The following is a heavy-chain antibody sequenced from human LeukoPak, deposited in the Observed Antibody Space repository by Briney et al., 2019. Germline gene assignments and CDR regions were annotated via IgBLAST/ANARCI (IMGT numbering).Heavy chain of an antibody. V-gene: IGHV4-59*12. CDR1: GVSISTYY. Sequence: SETLSLTCTVSGVSISTYYWSWIRQPPGKGLEWIGYISYGESTNYNPSLKSRVTISVDTSKNQFSLKLSSVTAADTAVYYCARSSSVGATTSSDYWGQGTLVTVSS. CDR2: ISYGEST. D-gene: IGHD1-26*01. J-gene: IGHJ4*02. CDR3: ARSSSVGATTSSDY.